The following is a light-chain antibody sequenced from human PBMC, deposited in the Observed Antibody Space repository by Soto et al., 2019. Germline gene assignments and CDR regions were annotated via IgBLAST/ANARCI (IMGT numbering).Light chain of an antibody. CDR2: EVT. CDR1: SSDICGYKH. J-gene: IGLJ1*01. CDR3: SSYAGSNHFVV. Sequence: QSALTQPPSASRSPGQSVTISCTGTSSDICGYKHVSWYQQYPGKAPKLMIYEVTKRPSGVPDRFSGSKSGNTASLTVSGLQVEDEADYYCSSYAGSNHFVVFGTGTKVTVL. V-gene: IGLV2-8*01.